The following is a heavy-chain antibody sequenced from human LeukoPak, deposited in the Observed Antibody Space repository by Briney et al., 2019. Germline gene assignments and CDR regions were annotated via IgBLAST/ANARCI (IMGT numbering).Heavy chain of an antibody. V-gene: IGHV3-30-3*01. CDR2: ISYDGSNK. D-gene: IGHD6-13*01. CDR3: AKVWSASSWYFGY. CDR1: GFTFSSYA. Sequence: PGGSLRLSRAASGFTFSSYAMHWVRQAPGKGLEWVAVISYDGSNKYYADSVKGRFTISRDNSKNTLYLQMNSLRAEDTAVYYCAKVWSASSWYFGYWGQGTLVSVSS. J-gene: IGHJ4*02.